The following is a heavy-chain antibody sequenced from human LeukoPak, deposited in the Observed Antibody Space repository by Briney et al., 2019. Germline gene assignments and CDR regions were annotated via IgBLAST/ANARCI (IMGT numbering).Heavy chain of an antibody. CDR1: GFTVSGNY. CDR2: IYSGGST. Sequence: PGGSLRLSCAASGFTVSGNYMNWVRQAPGKGLEWVSVIYSGGSTYYTDSVKGRFTISRDNSKNTLYLQMNNLRVEDTAVYYCARAESSNWYWYFDLWGRGTLVTVSS. V-gene: IGHV3-66*01. CDR3: ARAESSNWYWYFDL. D-gene: IGHD6-13*01. J-gene: IGHJ2*01.